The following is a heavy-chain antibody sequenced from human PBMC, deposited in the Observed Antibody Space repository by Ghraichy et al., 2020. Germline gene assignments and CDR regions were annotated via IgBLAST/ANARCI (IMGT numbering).Heavy chain of an antibody. CDR2: ISSSGDST. D-gene: IGHD2-15*01. J-gene: IGHJ3*02. CDR3: AKDSAFSGGVGAFDI. CDR1: GFTFSNYA. V-gene: IGHV3-23*01. Sequence: GGSLRLSCAASGFTFSNYAMSWVRQAPGKRLEWVSAISSSGDSTHYADSVKGRFTISRDNAKKTLLLQMNSLRAEDTAVYYCAKDSAFSGGVGAFDIWGQGTMVTVS.